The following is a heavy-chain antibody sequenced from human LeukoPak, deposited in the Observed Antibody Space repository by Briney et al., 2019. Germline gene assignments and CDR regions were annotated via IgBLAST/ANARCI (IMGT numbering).Heavy chain of an antibody. Sequence: GGSLRLXCTASGFTYGDYAMSWFRRAPGKGLQWVGYIRSKAYGATTEYAASVKGRFTISRDDSKSIAYLQMNSLKTEDTAVYYCTREYYYHSSGFDYWGQGTLVTVSS. J-gene: IGHJ4*02. V-gene: IGHV3-49*03. CDR2: IRSKAYGATT. CDR1: GFTYGDYA. CDR3: TREYYYHSSGFDY. D-gene: IGHD3-22*01.